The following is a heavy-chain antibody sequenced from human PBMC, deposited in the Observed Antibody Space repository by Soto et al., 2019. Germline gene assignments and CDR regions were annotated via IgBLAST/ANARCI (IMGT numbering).Heavy chain of an antibody. J-gene: IGHJ6*02. Sequence: SVKVSCKASGGTFSSYAISWVRQAPGQGLEWMGGIIPIFGTANYAQKFQGRVTITADESTSTAYMELSSLRSEDTAVYYCARVLNPGYYYYGMDVWGQGTTVTVSS. CDR1: GGTFSSYA. CDR3: ARVLNPGYYYYGMDV. V-gene: IGHV1-69*13. CDR2: IIPIFGTA.